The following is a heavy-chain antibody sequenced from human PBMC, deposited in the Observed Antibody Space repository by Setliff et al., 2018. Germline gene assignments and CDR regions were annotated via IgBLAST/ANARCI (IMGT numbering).Heavy chain of an antibody. CDR2: IGFDGSNK. Sequence: HPGGSLRLSCAASGFTFSDYGMHWVRQAPGKGLEWVAFIGFDGSNKYYADSLKGRFTISRDNSETTLYLLMHSLTDEDTAMYYCAKDNKDYYMDVWGKGTTVTVSS. CDR3: AKDNKDYYMDV. CDR1: GFTFSDYG. J-gene: IGHJ6*03. V-gene: IGHV3-30*02.